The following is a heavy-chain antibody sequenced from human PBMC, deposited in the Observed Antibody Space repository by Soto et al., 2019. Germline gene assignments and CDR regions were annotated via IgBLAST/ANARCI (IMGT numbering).Heavy chain of an antibody. CDR1: GGSISSYY. CDR2: IYYSGST. D-gene: IGHD6-13*01. CDR3: ARGRVTAGPFDY. V-gene: IGHV4-59*01. J-gene: IGHJ4*02. Sequence: SETLSLTCTVSGGSISSYYWSWIRQPPGKGLEWIGYIYYSGSTNYNPSLKSRVTISVDTSKNQFSLKLSSVTAADTAVYYCARGRVTAGPFDYWGQGTMVTVSS.